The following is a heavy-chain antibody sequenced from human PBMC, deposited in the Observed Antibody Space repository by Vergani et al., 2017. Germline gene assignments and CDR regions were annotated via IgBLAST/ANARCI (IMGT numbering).Heavy chain of an antibody. D-gene: IGHD6-13*01. CDR3: ARDPGSSSWYDWFDP. V-gene: IGHV3-21*01. Sequence: EVQLVESGGGLVKPGGSLRLSCAASGFTFSSYSMNWVRQAPGKGLEWVSSISSSSSYIYYADSVKGRFTISRDNAKNSLYLQMNSLRADDTAVYYCARDPGSSSWYDWFDPWGQGTLVTVSS. J-gene: IGHJ5*02. CDR1: GFTFSSYS. CDR2: ISSSSSYI.